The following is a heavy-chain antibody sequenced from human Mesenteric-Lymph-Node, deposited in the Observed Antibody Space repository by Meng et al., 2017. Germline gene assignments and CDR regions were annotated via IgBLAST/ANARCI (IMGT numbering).Heavy chain of an antibody. CDR2: ISSSGSTI. J-gene: IGHJ6*02. CDR3: ASSGEGWLVPNYYYYGMDV. CDR1: GFTFSDYY. Sequence: GGSLRLSCAASGFTFSDYYMSWIRQAPGKGLEWVSYISSSGSTIYYADSVKGRFTISRDNAKNSLYLQMNSLRAEDTAVYYCASSGEGWLVPNYYYYGMDVWGQGTTVTVSS. D-gene: IGHD6-19*01. V-gene: IGHV3-11*04.